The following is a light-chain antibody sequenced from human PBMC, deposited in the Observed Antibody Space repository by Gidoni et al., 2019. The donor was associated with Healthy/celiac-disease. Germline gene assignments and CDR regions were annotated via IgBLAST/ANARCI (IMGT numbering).Light chain of an antibody. V-gene: IGKV3-15*01. J-gene: IGKJ1*01. Sequence: VMTQSPATLSVSPGERATLSCRASQSVSSNLAWYQQKPGQAPRLLIYGASTRATGIPARFSGSRSGTEFTLTISSLQSEDFAVYYCQQYNNWPPGTFGQGTKVEIK. CDR1: QSVSSN. CDR2: GAS. CDR3: QQYNNWPPGT.